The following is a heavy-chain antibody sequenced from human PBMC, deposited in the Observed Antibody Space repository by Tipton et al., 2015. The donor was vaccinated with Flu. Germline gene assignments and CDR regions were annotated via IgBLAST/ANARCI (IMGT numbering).Heavy chain of an antibody. Sequence: TLSLTCTVSGGSISSGGYFWSWIRQHPGKGLEWIGYIYSSGTTHYNPSLKSRVTISLDTPKNHFSLKLSSVTAADTAVYYCARKYCSGGSCYHLDYWGQGTLVTVSS. V-gene: IGHV4-31*03. CDR2: IYSSGTT. CDR3: ARKYCSGGSCYHLDY. J-gene: IGHJ4*02. CDR1: GGSISSGGYF. D-gene: IGHD2-15*01.